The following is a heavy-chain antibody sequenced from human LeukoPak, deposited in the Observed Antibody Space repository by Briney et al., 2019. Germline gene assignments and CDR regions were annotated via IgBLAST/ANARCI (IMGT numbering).Heavy chain of an antibody. CDR2: ISSGSSHI. V-gene: IGHV3-21*06. CDR1: GFTFSSYS. J-gene: IGHJ4*02. CDR3: ARKLYSSSWRQESTFDC. Sequence: PGGSLRLSCAASGFTFSSYSMNWVRQAPGKGLEWVSSISSGSSHIYYGDSVKGRFTISRDNDKNSLNLQMDSLRVEDTAVYYCARKLYSSSWRQESTFDCWGQGTLVTVSS. D-gene: IGHD6-13*01.